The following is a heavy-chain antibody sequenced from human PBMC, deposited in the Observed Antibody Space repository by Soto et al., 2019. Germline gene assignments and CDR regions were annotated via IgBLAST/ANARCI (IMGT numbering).Heavy chain of an antibody. D-gene: IGHD3-3*01. Sequence: GGSLRLSCAASGFTFSSYWMHWVRQAPGKGLVWVSRINSDGSSTSYADSVKGRFTISRDNAKNTLYLQMNSLRAEDTAVYYCAREPSYYDFWSGYTPAGAFDIWGQGTMVTVSS. CDR1: GFTFSSYW. J-gene: IGHJ3*02. CDR3: AREPSYYDFWSGYTPAGAFDI. CDR2: INSDGSST. V-gene: IGHV3-74*01.